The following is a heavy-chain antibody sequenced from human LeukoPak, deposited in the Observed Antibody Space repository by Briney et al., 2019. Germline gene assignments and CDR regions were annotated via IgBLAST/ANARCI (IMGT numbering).Heavy chain of an antibody. CDR3: AREKSFLEWLSTGRRDGYYMDV. CDR2: ISSSSSSYK. CDR1: GFTFISYN. V-gene: IGHV3-21*01. J-gene: IGHJ6*03. D-gene: IGHD3-3*02. Sequence: GGSLRLSCAASGFTFISYNMNWVRQAPGKGLEWVSSISSSSSSYKYYADSVKGRFTVSRDNAKNSLYLQMNSLRADDTAVYYCAREKSFLEWLSTGRRDGYYMDVWGKGTTVTVSS.